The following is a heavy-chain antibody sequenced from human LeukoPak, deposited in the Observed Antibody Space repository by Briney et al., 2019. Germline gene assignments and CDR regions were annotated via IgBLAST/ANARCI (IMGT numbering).Heavy chain of an antibody. Sequence: SVKVSCKVSGGSFSTYPITWVRQAPGHGLEWMGRFIPVVGTSTYAQRFKGRVTFTADASRTTAFMEVASLNSDDTAVYYCARGQSSANDRKGRTGLDSWGQGTLVTVSS. V-gene: IGHV1-69*11. CDR3: ARGQSSANDRKGRTGLDS. CDR1: GGSFSTYP. D-gene: IGHD2-2*01. CDR2: FIPVVGTS. J-gene: IGHJ4*02.